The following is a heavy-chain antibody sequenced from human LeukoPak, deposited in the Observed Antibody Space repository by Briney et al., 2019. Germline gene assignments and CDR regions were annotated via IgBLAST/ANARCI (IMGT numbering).Heavy chain of an antibody. CDR2: ISSGSTYT. J-gene: IGHJ4*02. V-gene: IGHV3-21*01. CDR3: ARDDPPDYSSSWYGVDY. D-gene: IGHD6-13*01. CDR1: GFTFGDHH. Sequence: PGGSLRLSCAASGFTFGDHHMNWVRQAPGKGLEWVSSISSGSTYTYYADSVKGRFTISRDNAKNSLYLQMNSLRAEDTAVYYCARDDPPDYSSSWYGVDYWGQGTLVTVSS.